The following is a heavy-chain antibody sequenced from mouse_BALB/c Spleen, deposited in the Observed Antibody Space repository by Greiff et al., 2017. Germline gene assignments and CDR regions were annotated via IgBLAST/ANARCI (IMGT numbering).Heavy chain of an antibody. Sequence: QVTLKESGPGILQPSQTLSLTCSFSGFSLSTSGMGVSWIRQPSGKGLEWLAHIYWDDDKRYNPSLKSRLTISKDTSSNQVFLKITSVDTADTATYYCARSGNRYFDVWGAGTTVTVSS. CDR1: GFSLSTSGMG. CDR3: ARSGNRYFDV. J-gene: IGHJ1*01. D-gene: IGHD2-1*01. CDR2: IYWDDDK. V-gene: IGHV8-12*01.